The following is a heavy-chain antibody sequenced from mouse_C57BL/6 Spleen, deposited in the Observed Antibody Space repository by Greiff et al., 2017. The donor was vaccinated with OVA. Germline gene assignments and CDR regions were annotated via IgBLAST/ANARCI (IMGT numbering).Heavy chain of an antibody. Sequence: QVQLQQPGAELVMPGASVQLSCKASGYTFTSYWMHWVKQRPGQGLEWIGEIDPSDSYTNYNQKFKGKSTLTVDKSSSTAYMQLSSLTSEDSAVYYCARLPYGNPSAMDYWGQGTSVTVSS. CDR2: IDPSDSYT. V-gene: IGHV1-69*01. CDR3: ARLPYGNPSAMDY. J-gene: IGHJ4*01. CDR1: GYTFTSYW. D-gene: IGHD2-1*01.